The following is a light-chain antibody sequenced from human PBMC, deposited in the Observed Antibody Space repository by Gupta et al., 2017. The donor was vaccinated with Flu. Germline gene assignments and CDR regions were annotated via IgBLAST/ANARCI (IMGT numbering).Light chain of an antibody. CDR2: GAS. Sequence: VMTQSPSTLSLSLGERATVSCTASQSVGNNVAWYQHKPGQSPTPLFRGASTRLPGTPDRFSGSGSGTEFTFTISSRQSEDFAVYYCQQFADWPPVTFGGGTRVEVK. CDR3: QQFADWPPVT. J-gene: IGKJ4*01. CDR1: QSVGNN. V-gene: IGKV3D-15*01.